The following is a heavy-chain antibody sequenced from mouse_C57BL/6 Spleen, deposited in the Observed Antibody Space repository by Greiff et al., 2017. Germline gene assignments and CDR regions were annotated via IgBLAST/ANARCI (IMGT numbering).Heavy chain of an antibody. CDR3: AGVPVVDYYWDLDV. CDR1: GYTFTSYW. CDR2: IYPGSGST. V-gene: IGHV1-55*01. J-gene: IGHJ1*03. D-gene: IGHD1-1*01. Sequence: QVQLQQPGAELVKPGASVKMSCKASGYTFTSYWITWVKQRPGQGLEWIGDIYPGSGSTNYNEKFKSKATLTVDTSSSTAYMQLSSLTSEDSAVYYGAGVPVVDYYWDLDVWGTGTTVTVSS.